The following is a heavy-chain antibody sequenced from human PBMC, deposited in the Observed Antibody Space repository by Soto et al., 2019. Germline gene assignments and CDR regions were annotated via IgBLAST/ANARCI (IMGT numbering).Heavy chain of an antibody. D-gene: IGHD3-10*01. CDR2: ISGYNGNT. CDR1: GYTFTNYG. CDR3: AREVRDGFDY. V-gene: IGHV1-18*01. J-gene: IGHJ4*02. Sequence: QVQLVQSGAEVKKPGAAVKVSCKASGYTFTNYGISWVRQAPGQGLEWMGWISGYNGNTNYAQKLQGRVTMTTDTTTGTGYMELRRLRSDGTAVYFWAREVRDGFDYWGQGTLVTVSS.